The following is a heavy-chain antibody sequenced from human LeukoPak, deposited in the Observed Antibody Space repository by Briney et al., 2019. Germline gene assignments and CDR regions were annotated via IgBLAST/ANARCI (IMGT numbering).Heavy chain of an antibody. CDR1: GFTFSSNN. D-gene: IGHD6-19*01. CDR2: ISSSSSTI. J-gene: IGHJ4*02. CDR3: ARGSSGWWNDY. V-gene: IGHV3-48*01. Sequence: GRSLRLSCAASGFTFSSNNMNWVRQAPRKGLEWISFISSSSSTIFYADSVKGRFTISRDNAKNSLYLQMNSLRAEDTAVYYGARGSSGWWNDYWGQGTLVTVSS.